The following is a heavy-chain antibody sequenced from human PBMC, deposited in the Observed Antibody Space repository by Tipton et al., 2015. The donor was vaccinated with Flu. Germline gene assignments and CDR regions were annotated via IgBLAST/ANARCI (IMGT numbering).Heavy chain of an antibody. V-gene: IGHV3-23*01. Sequence: SLRLSCAASGFPFSTYAMTWVRQAPGRGLEWISTIPGSGDSTYYADSVKGRFTISRDNSKNMVFLQMNNLRAEDTAVYYCAREWPQGVVSLCNGMDVWGQGTKVTVSS. J-gene: IGHJ6*02. D-gene: IGHD3-10*01. CDR1: GFPFSTYA. CDR3: AREWPQGVVSLCNGMDV. CDR2: IPGSGDST.